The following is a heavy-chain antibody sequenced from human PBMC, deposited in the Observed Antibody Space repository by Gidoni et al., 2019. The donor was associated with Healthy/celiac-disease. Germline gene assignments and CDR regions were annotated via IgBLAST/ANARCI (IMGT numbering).Heavy chain of an antibody. V-gene: IGHV4-31*03. Sequence: QVQLQESGPGLVKPSQTLSLTCTVSGGSISSGGYYWSWIRQPPGKGLEWIGYIYYSGSTYYNPSLKSRVTISVDTSKNQFSLKLSSVTAADTAVYYCARAYYDSSGYYYFGWFDPWGQGTLVTVSS. CDR1: GGSISSGGYY. CDR3: ARAYYDSSGYYYFGWFDP. CDR2: IYYSGST. J-gene: IGHJ5*02. D-gene: IGHD3-22*01.